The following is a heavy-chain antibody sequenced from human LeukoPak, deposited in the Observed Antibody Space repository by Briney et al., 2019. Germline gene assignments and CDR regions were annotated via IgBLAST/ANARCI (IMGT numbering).Heavy chain of an antibody. CDR1: GYTFTSYG. CDR2: IRAYNDNT. D-gene: IGHD3-10*01. J-gene: IGHJ6*03. Sequence: ASVKVSXKASGYTFTSYGISWVRQAPGQGLECMGGIRAYNDNTNYAQKLQGRVTMTTDTSTSTAYMELRSLRSDDTAVYYCARVSMVRDFYYYYYMDVWGKGTTVTVSS. CDR3: ARVSMVRDFYYYYYMDV. V-gene: IGHV1-18*01.